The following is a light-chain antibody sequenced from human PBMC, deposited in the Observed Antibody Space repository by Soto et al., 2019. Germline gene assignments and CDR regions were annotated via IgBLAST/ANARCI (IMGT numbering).Light chain of an antibody. CDR3: QQYKTYPLT. Sequence: DIQMTQSPSTLSASVGDRVTITCRASQSISTWLAWYQQKPGKAPNLLIYKASNLESVVPSRFSGSGSGTEFTLTISSLQPDDFATYYCQQYKTYPLTFGGGTKVDIK. CDR2: KAS. J-gene: IGKJ4*01. V-gene: IGKV1-5*03. CDR1: QSISTW.